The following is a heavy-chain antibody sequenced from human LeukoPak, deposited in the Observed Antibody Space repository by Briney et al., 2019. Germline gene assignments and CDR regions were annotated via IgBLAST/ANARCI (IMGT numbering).Heavy chain of an antibody. CDR2: MNPNSGNT. V-gene: IGHV1-8*03. J-gene: IGHJ4*02. D-gene: IGHD2-15*01. Sequence: ASVKVSCKASGYTFTSYDINWVRQATGQGLEWMGWMNPNSGNTGYAQKFQGRVTITRNTSISTAYMELSSLRSEDTAVYYCARGRILGRRFDYWGQGTLVTVSS. CDR1: GYTFTSYD. CDR3: ARGRILGRRFDY.